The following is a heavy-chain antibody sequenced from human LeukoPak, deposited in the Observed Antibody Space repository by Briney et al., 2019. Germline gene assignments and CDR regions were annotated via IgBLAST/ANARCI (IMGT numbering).Heavy chain of an antibody. J-gene: IGHJ4*02. CDR3: ARGDIVGATTTPFDY. D-gene: IGHD1-26*01. V-gene: IGHV3-33*08. CDR1: GFIFSSYA. CDR2: IWYDGSNQ. Sequence: GGSLRLSCAASGFIFSSYAMSWVRQAPGKGLEWVAVIWYDGSNQYYADSVKGRFTISRDNSKNTLYLQMNSLRAEDTAVYYCARGDIVGATTTPFDYWGQGTLVTVSS.